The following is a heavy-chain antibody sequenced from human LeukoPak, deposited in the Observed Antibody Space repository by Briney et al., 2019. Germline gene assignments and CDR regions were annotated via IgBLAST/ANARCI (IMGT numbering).Heavy chain of an antibody. D-gene: IGHD3-10*01. V-gene: IGHV3-7*01. J-gene: IGHJ4*02. Sequence: GGSLRLSCEASGFTFSTYWMSWVRQAPGKGLEWVANIKQDGSEKYYVDSVKGRFTISRDNAKNSLYLQMNSLRAEDTAVYFCARSLLSGSYYYGLDYWGQGTLVTVSS. CDR1: GFTFSTYW. CDR2: IKQDGSEK. CDR3: ARSLLSGSYYYGLDY.